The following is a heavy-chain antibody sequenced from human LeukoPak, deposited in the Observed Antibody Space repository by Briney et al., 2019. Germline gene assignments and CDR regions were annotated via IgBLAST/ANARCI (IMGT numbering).Heavy chain of an antibody. CDR1: GFTFSSYSMN. J-gene: IGHJ4*02. Sequence: GSLRLSCAASGFTFSSYSMNWVRQAPGKGLEWIGSISYSGSPYYNSSLNSRVTISIDTSKNLFSLKLSSVTAADTAVYFCASFIVATTFYFDYWGQGTLVTVSS. V-gene: IGHV4-59*05. CDR2: ISYSGSP. D-gene: IGHD5-12*01. CDR3: ASFIVATTFYFDY.